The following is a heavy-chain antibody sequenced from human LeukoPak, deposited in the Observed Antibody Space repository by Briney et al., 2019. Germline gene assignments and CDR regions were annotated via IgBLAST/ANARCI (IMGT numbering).Heavy chain of an antibody. J-gene: IGHJ5*01. CDR2: NNSTGST. Sequence: SETLSLTCTVSGGSISTYYWTWIRQPPGKGLEWIAYNNSTGSTNHNPSPKNRVSISLNTTNNKFSLNLSSVTAADAAVYYCARGRSGGDWFDSWGQGTLVTVSS. CDR1: GGSISTYY. V-gene: IGHV4-4*08. D-gene: IGHD3-10*01. CDR3: ARGRSGGDWFDS.